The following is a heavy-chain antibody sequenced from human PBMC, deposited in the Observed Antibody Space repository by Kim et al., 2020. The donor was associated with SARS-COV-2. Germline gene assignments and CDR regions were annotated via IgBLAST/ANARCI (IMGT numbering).Heavy chain of an antibody. CDR2: IWYDGSNK. D-gene: IGHD6-13*01. CDR1: GFTFSSYA. V-gene: IGHV3-33*06. CDR3: AKGPQSSPLDY. Sequence: GGSLRLSCAASGFTFSSYAMHWVRQAPGKGLEWVAVIWYDGSNKYYADSVKGRFTISRDNSKNTLYLQMNSLRAEDTAVYYCAKGPQSSPLDYWGQGTL. J-gene: IGHJ4*02.